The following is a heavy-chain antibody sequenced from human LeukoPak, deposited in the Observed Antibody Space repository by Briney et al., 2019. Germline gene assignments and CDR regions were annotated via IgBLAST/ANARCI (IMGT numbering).Heavy chain of an antibody. CDR3: ARVAGTTGSSFDP. V-gene: IGHV1-2*02. Sequence: ASVKVSCKASGYTFTGYYMHWVRQAPGQGLEWMGWINPNSGGTNYAQKFQGRVTMTRDTSISTAYMELSRLRSDDTAVYYCARVAGTTGSSFDPWGQGTLVTVSS. D-gene: IGHD1-7*01. CDR1: GYTFTGYY. J-gene: IGHJ5*02. CDR2: INPNSGGT.